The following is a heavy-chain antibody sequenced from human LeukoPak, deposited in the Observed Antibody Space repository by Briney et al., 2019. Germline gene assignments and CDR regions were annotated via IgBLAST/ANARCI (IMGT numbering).Heavy chain of an antibody. CDR2: IIPIFGTA. CDR1: GGTFSSYA. J-gene: IGHJ6*03. Sequence: SVKVSCKASGGTFSSYAISWVRQAPGQGLEWMGGIIPIFGTANYAQKFQGRVTITTDESTSTAYMELSSLRSEGTAVYYCAMASIAARRYYYYYMDVWGKGTTVTVSS. CDR3: AMASIAARRYYYYYMDV. V-gene: IGHV1-69*05. D-gene: IGHD6-6*01.